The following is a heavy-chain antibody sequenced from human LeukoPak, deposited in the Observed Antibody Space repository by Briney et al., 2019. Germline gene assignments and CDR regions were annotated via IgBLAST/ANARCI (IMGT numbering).Heavy chain of an antibody. CDR2: IYYSGST. CDR1: GGSISSYY. J-gene: IGHJ6*02. CDR3: ARRHAYYYYGMDV. Sequence: MSSETLSLTCTVSGGSISSYYWSWIRQPPGKGLEWIGYIYYSGSTNYNPSLKSRVTISVDTSKNQFSLKLSSVTAADTAVYYCARRHAYYYYGMDVWGQGTTVTVSS. V-gene: IGHV4-59*08. D-gene: IGHD2-8*01.